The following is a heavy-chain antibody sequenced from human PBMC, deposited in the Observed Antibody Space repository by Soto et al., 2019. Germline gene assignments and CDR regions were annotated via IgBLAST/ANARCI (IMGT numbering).Heavy chain of an antibody. CDR3: ASRDAAGRHYFDY. D-gene: IGHD6-13*01. V-gene: IGHV3-33*01. Sequence: QVQLVESGGGVVQPGRSLRLSCAASGFTFSSYGMHWVRQAPGKGLEWVAVIWYDGSNKYYADYVKGRFTISRDNSKNRLYLEMNSQRAEDTAVYYCASRDAAGRHYFDYWGQGTLVTVSS. CDR2: IWYDGSNK. J-gene: IGHJ4*02. CDR1: GFTFSSYG.